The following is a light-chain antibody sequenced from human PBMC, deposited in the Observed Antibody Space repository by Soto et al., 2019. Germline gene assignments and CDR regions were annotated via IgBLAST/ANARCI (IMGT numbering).Light chain of an antibody. J-gene: IGKJ5*01. CDR1: QSVRNSY. Sequence: EIVLTQSPDTLSLSPGERAALSCRASQSVRNSYLAWYQQKPGQAPKLLIYGASSRPAGIPDRFSGSGSGTDFTLTISSLEADDFAVYYCQHYGNSPPMTFGHGTRLDIK. V-gene: IGKV3-20*01. CDR3: QHYGNSPPMT. CDR2: GAS.